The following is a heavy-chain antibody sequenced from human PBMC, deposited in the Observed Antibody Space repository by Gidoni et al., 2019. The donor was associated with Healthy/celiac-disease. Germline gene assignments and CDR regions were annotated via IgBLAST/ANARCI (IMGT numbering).Heavy chain of an antibody. D-gene: IGHD6-19*01. J-gene: IGHJ5*02. CDR2: FDPEDGET. Sequence: QVQLVQSGAAVKKPGASVKVSCKVSGYTLTELSMHWVRQAPGKGLEWLGGFDPEDGETIYAQKFQGRVTMTEDTSTDTAYMELSSLRSEDTAVYYCATCQRVQAGKWLAFSNWFDPWGQGTLVTVSS. V-gene: IGHV1-24*01. CDR1: GYTLTELS. CDR3: ATCQRVQAGKWLAFSNWFDP.